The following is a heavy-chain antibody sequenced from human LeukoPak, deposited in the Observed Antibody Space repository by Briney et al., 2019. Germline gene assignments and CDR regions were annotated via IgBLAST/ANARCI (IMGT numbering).Heavy chain of an antibody. V-gene: IGHV3-30*18. Sequence: GRSLRLSCAASGFTFSSYGMHWVRQAPGKGLEWVAVISYDGSDKYYADSVKGRFTISRDNSKNTLYLQMNSLRAEDTAVYYCAKDVAVTTYFDYWGQGTLVTVSS. CDR1: GFTFSSYG. CDR2: ISYDGSDK. J-gene: IGHJ4*02. D-gene: IGHD4-17*01. CDR3: AKDVAVTTYFDY.